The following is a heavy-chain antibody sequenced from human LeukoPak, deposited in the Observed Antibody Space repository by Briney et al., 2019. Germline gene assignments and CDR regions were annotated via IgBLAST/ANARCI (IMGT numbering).Heavy chain of an antibody. Sequence: SETLSLTCTVSGGSISSGGYYWSWIRQHPGKGLEWIGYIYYSGSTYYNPSLKSRVTISVDTSKNQFSLKLSSVTAADTAVYYCARVHDILTGYYYGMDVWGQGTTVTVSS. J-gene: IGHJ6*02. D-gene: IGHD3-9*01. V-gene: IGHV4-31*03. CDR2: IYYSGST. CDR1: GGSISSGGYY. CDR3: ARVHDILTGYYYGMDV.